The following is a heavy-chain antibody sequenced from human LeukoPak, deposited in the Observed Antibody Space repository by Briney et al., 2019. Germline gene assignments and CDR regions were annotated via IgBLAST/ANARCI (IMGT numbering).Heavy chain of an antibody. V-gene: IGHV1-18*01. Sequence: ASVKVSCKASGYTFTSYGISWVRQAPGQGLEWMGGIIPIFGTANYAQKFQGRVTMTTDTSTSTAYMELRSLRSDDTAVYYCARGRSGSYYAHFDYWGQGTLVTVSS. CDR2: IIPIFGTA. J-gene: IGHJ4*02. CDR3: ARGRSGSYYAHFDY. D-gene: IGHD1-26*01. CDR1: GYTFTSYG.